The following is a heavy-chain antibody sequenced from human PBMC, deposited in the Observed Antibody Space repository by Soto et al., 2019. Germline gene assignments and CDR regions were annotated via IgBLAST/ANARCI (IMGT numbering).Heavy chain of an antibody. Sequence: EVQLVESGGVVVQPGGSLRLSCAASGFTFDDYTMHWVRQAPGKGLEWVSLISWDGGSTYYADSVKGRFTISRDNSKNSLYLQMNSLRTEDTALYYCAKDPLCGGDCYPGAYYFDYWGQGTLVTVSS. CDR3: AKDPLCGGDCYPGAYYFDY. V-gene: IGHV3-43*01. D-gene: IGHD2-21*02. CDR2: ISWDGGST. J-gene: IGHJ4*02. CDR1: GFTFDDYT.